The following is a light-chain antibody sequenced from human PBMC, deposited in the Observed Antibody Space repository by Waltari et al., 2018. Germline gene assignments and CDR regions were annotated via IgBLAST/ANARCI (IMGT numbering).Light chain of an antibody. CDR1: SSDDGGYNY. Sequence: QSALTQPASVSGSPGQSITISCTGTSSDDGGYNYVSWYQQRPGKAPKLIIYEVNNRPSWVSNLLSGSKSGHAASLTISGLQPEDEADYYCSSYRTTNTWVFGGGTKLTVL. J-gene: IGLJ3*02. CDR2: EVN. CDR3: SSYRTTNTWV. V-gene: IGLV2-14*01.